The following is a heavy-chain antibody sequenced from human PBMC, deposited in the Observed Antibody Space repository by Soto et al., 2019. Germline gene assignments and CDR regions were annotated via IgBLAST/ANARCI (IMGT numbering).Heavy chain of an antibody. V-gene: IGHV1-69*06. CDR3: ARRGIVGATGPFDY. CDR2: IIPIFGTA. D-gene: IGHD1-26*01. Sequence: GASVKVSCKASGGTFSSYAISWVRQAPGQGLEWMGGIIPIFGTANYAQKFQGRVTITADKSTSTAYMELSSLRSEDTAVYYCARRGIVGATGPFDYWGQGTLVTVSS. CDR1: GGTFSSYA. J-gene: IGHJ4*02.